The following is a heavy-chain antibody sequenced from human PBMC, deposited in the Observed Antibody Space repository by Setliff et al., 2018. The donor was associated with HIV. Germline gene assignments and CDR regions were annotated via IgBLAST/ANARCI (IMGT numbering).Heavy chain of an antibody. V-gene: IGHV4-38-2*01. D-gene: IGHD2-2*01. CDR1: GYSMSSGYY. Sequence: SETLSLTCGVSGYSMSSGYYWGWIRQPPGKGLEWIGNVYHTGSTYYNPSLKSRVTILMDLSRNQFSLELTSVTATDTAVYYCARHAAGPDGPFDYWGQGTLVTVS. CDR2: VYHTGST. CDR3: ARHAAGPDGPFDY. J-gene: IGHJ4*02.